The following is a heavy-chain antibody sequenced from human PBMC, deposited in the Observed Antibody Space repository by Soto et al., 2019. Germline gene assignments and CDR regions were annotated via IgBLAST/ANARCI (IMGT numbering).Heavy chain of an antibody. CDR2: IWYDGSNK. V-gene: IGHV3-33*01. D-gene: IGHD2-2*01. J-gene: IGHJ5*02. CDR1: GFTFSSYG. Sequence: QVQLVESGGGVVQPGRSLRLSCAASGFTFSSYGMHWVRQAPGKGLEWVAVIWYDGSNKYYADSVKGRFTISRDNSKNTLYLQMNSLRAEDTAVYYCARDHAEGWFDPWGQGTLVTVSS. CDR3: ARDHAEGWFDP.